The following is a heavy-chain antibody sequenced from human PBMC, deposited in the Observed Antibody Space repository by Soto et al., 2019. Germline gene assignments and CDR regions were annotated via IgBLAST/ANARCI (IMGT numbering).Heavy chain of an antibody. J-gene: IGHJ5*02. CDR1: GFTFSTYA. CDR3: ASPRGGSTWYTGWFNP. Sequence: EVQLLESGGGLVQPGGSLRLSCAASGFTFSTYAMTWVRQVPGKGLHWVSVISASGGGTYYADSVKGRFTISRDNSKNTLYLQMNSLRAEDTALYYCASPRGGSTWYTGWFNPWGQGTLVTVSS. V-gene: IGHV3-23*01. CDR2: ISASGGGT. D-gene: IGHD6-13*01.